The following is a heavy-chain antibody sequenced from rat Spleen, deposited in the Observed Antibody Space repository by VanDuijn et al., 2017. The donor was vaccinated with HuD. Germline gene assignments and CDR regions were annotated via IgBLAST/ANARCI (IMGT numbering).Heavy chain of an antibody. CDR3: TRDGPPYFDY. D-gene: IGHD3-1*01. Sequence: QVQMKETGPGLVQTTQTLSVTCTVSGFSLTSYGVHWVRQAPGKGLEWMGRMWYDGDTAYNSALKSRLSISRDTSKNQVFLKMNSLQTDDTGTYYCTRDGPPYFDYWGQGVMVTVSS. CDR1: GFSLTSYG. J-gene: IGHJ2*01. CDR2: MWYDGDT. V-gene: IGHV2-63*01.